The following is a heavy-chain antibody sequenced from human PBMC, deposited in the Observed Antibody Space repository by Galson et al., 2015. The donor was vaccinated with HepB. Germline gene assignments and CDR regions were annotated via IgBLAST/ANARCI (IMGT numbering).Heavy chain of an antibody. J-gene: IGHJ3*02. D-gene: IGHD6-6*01. CDR3: ASVEYSSSPSAFDI. CDR2: IIPILGIA. V-gene: IGHV1-69*04. CDR1: GGTFSSYA. Sequence: SVKVSCKASGGTFSSYAISWVRQAPGQGLEWMGRIIPILGIANYAQKFQGRVTITADKSTSTAYMELSSLRSEDTAVYYCASVEYSSSPSAFDIWGQGTMVTVSS.